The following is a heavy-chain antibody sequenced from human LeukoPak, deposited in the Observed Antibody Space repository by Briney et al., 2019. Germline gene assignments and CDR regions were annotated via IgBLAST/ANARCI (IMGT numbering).Heavy chain of an antibody. CDR2: LSGSGGST. J-gene: IGHJ5*02. CDR3: AKPHRSNYYDSSGHLVS. Sequence: GGSLRLSCAASGFTFSSYAMSWVRQAPGKGLEWVSALSGSGGSTYYADSVKGRFTISRDNSKNTVYLQMNSLRAEDTAIYYCAKPHRSNYYDSSGHLVSWGQGTLVTVSS. CDR1: GFTFSSYA. D-gene: IGHD3-22*01. V-gene: IGHV3-23*01.